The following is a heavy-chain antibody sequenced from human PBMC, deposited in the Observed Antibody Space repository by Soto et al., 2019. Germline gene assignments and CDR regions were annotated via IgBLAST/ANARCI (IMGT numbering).Heavy chain of an antibody. J-gene: IGHJ6*02. CDR3: ARDRVDTPMVTYHYYYGMDV. V-gene: IGHV3-11*01. Sequence: QVQLVESGGGLVKPGGSLRLSCEASGFTFSDYYMSWIRQAPGKGLEWVSYISSSGSTIYYADSVKGRFTISRDNAKNSLYLQMNSLRAEDTAVYYCARDRVDTPMVTYHYYYGMDVWGQGTTVTVSS. CDR1: GFTFSDYY. D-gene: IGHD5-18*01. CDR2: ISSSGSTI.